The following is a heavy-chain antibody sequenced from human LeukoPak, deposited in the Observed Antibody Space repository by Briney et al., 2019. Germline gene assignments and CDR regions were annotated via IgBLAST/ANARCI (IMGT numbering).Heavy chain of an antibody. CDR2: IIPILGIA. CDR1: GGTFSSYA. D-gene: IGHD2-15*01. CDR3: ARAIPLMPTRRVVVVPGVDY. V-gene: IGHV1-69*04. J-gene: IGHJ4*02. Sequence: GASVKVSCKASGGTFSSYAISWVRQAPGQGLEWMGRIIPILGIANYAQKLQGRVTMTTDTSTSTAYMELRSLRSDDTAVYYCARAIPLMPTRRVVVVPGVDYWGQGTLVTVSS.